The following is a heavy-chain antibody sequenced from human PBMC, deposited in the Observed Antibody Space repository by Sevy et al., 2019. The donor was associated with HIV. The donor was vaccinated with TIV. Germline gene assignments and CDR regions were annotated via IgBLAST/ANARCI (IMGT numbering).Heavy chain of an antibody. Sequence: GGSLRLSCATSGFTFGTHAMSWVRQAPGKGLEWVSGISGSGGSTYYADSVKGRVTISRDKSKKTLYLQVNSLRAEDTAVYYCAKGVYDFWSGRSDIFDIWGQGTMVTVSS. J-gene: IGHJ3*02. D-gene: IGHD3-3*01. CDR3: AKGVYDFWSGRSDIFDI. CDR2: ISGSGGST. CDR1: GFTFGTHA. V-gene: IGHV3-23*01.